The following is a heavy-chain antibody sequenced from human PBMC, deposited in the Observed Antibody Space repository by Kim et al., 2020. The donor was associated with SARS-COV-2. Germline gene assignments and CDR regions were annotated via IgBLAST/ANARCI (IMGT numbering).Heavy chain of an antibody. J-gene: IGHJ4*02. CDR1: GGSFSGFY. D-gene: IGHD3-10*01. Sequence: SETLSLTCAVYGGSFSGFYWSWIRQPPGRGLEWIGEINHSGRTNYNPYLKSRVTISVDTFKKQISLKLTSVTAAETAVYYCARRLSNISGSGSNYCDLWGQGTLVTVSS. CDR3: ARRLSNISGSGSNYCDL. V-gene: IGHV4-34*01. CDR2: INHSGRT.